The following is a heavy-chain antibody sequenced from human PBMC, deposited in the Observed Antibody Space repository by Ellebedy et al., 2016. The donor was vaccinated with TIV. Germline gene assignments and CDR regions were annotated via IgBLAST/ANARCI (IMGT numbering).Heavy chain of an antibody. D-gene: IGHD2-21*02. Sequence: PGGSLRLSCKGSGYSFTSFWIAWVRQMPGKGLEWMGGIFPGDSDTRYRPSFQGQVTISADKSISTAYLQWGSLKASDTAIYYCVRQYCGADCYTDYWGQGTLVTVSS. CDR1: GYSFTSFW. J-gene: IGHJ4*02. CDR2: IFPGDSDT. V-gene: IGHV5-51*01. CDR3: VRQYCGADCYTDY.